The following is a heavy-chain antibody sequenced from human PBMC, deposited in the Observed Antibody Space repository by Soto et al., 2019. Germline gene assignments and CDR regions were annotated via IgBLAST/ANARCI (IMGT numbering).Heavy chain of an antibody. Sequence: GGSLRLSCAASGFTFSSYSMNWVRQAPGKGLEWVSSISSSSSYIYYADSVKGRFTISRDNAKNSLYLQMNSLRAEDTAVYYCARAGGIAVAGAYYYYGMDVCGQGTTVTVS. J-gene: IGHJ6*02. CDR2: ISSSSSYI. V-gene: IGHV3-21*01. CDR1: GFTFSSYS. D-gene: IGHD6-19*01. CDR3: ARAGGIAVAGAYYYYGMDV.